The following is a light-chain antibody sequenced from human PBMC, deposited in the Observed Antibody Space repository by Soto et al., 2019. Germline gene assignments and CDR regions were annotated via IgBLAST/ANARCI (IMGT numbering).Light chain of an antibody. CDR3: QQSYITPIT. Sequence: IQVTQSPSSLSASVGDRVTLTCQASHDIRDYLNWYQQKPGKPPKLLIYDVSNLETGVPSRFSGSGYGTDFTLTITGLQPDDFAIYYCQQSYITPITFGQGTRLEIK. CDR1: HDIRDY. CDR2: DVS. J-gene: IGKJ5*01. V-gene: IGKV1-33*01.